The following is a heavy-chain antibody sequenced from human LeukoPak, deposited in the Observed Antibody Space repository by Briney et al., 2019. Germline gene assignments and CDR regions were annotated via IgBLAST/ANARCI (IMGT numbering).Heavy chain of an antibody. CDR1: GFNFRDYY. D-gene: IGHD6-19*01. CDR2: ISSDGTYT. CDR3: ARTTMAGRGRFDF. Sequence: GRSLRLSCAASGFNFRDYYMSWIRQPPGKGLEWVSYISSDGTYTNYADSVKGRFTISRDNAKNSLQLQMNSLRVDDTAVYYCARTTMAGRGRFDFWGQGTLVTVSS. V-gene: IGHV3-11*06. J-gene: IGHJ4*02.